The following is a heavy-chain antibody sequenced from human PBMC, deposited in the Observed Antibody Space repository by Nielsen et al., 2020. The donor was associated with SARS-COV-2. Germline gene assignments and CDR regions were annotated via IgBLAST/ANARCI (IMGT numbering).Heavy chain of an antibody. CDR2: IYYSGST. J-gene: IGHJ5*02. V-gene: IGHV4-61*08. CDR1: GGSISSGGYY. D-gene: IGHD3-3*01. CDR3: ARIAPITIFGVVSWFDP. Sequence: SETLSLTCTVSGGSISSGGYYWSWIRQPPGKGLEWIGYIYYSGSTNYNPSLKSRVTISVDTSKNQFSLKLSSVTAADTAVYYCARIAPITIFGVVSWFDPWGQGTLVTVSS.